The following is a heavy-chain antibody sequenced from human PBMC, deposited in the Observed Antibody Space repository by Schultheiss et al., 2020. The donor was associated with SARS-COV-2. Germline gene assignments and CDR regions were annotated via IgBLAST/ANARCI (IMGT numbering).Heavy chain of an antibody. V-gene: IGHV4-61*01. Sequence: SETLSLTCTVSGGSISSSSYYWSWIRQPPGKGLEWIGYIYYSGSTNYNPSLKSRVTISVDTSKNQFSLKLSSVTAADTAVYYCARGYCSSTSCPSIDYWGQGTLVTVSS. CDR2: IYYSGST. CDR1: GGSISSSSYY. CDR3: ARGYCSSTSCPSIDY. D-gene: IGHD2-2*01. J-gene: IGHJ4*02.